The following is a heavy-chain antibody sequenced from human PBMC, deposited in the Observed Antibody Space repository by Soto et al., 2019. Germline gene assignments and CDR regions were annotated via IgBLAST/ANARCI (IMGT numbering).Heavy chain of an antibody. D-gene: IGHD1-20*01. Sequence: AGGSLRLSCAASGFTFSSYAMSWVRQAPGKGLEWVSAISGSGGSTYYADSVKGRFTISRDNSKNTLYLQMNSLRAEDTAVYYCAMPWGYNWNPFDYWGQGTLVTVSS. CDR3: AMPWGYNWNPFDY. V-gene: IGHV3-23*01. CDR1: GFTFSSYA. J-gene: IGHJ4*02. CDR2: ISGSGGST.